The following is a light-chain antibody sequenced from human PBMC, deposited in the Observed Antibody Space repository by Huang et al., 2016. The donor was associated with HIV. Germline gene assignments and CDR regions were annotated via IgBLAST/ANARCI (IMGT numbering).Light chain of an antibody. J-gene: IGKJ1*01. Sequence: DIVMTQSPLSLPVTPGEPASISCRSSQSLLNSKGYNYLDWYLQKPWQSPQLLIYLGSNRASGVPDRFSGSGSGTDFTLKISRVEAEDIGIYYCMQALQTPRTFGQGTKVEIK. CDR1: QSLLNSKGYNY. V-gene: IGKV2-28*01. CDR2: LGS. CDR3: MQALQTPRT.